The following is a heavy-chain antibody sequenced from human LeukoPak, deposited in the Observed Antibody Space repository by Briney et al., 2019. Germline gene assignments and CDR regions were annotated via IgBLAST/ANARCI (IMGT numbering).Heavy chain of an antibody. D-gene: IGHD2-15*01. CDR3: AREGIWSLDS. J-gene: IGHJ4*02. V-gene: IGHV3-74*01. CDR2: INGDGTNT. Sequence: PGRSLRLSCAASGFTFSSYGMHWVRQAPGKGLVWVSRINGDGTNTPYVDSVKGRFTISRDNVKNTLYLQMNSLRAEDTAVYYCAREGIWSLDSWGQGTLVTVSS. CDR1: GFTFSSYG.